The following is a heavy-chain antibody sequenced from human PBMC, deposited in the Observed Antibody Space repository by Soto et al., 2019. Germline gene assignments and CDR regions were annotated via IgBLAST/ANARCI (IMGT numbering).Heavy chain of an antibody. CDR2: IYYLGST. J-gene: IGHJ4*02. CDR3: ARDGYDGSGSPYPDY. Sequence: SETLSLTCSVSGGSMSEYFWSWIRQSPGKGLEWIGYIYYLGSTDYNPSLKSRVTISVDTAKRQFSLRLTSVTAADTAVYYCARDGYDGSGSPYPDYWGPGTQVTVSS. V-gene: IGHV4-59*01. CDR1: GGSMSEYF. D-gene: IGHD3-10*01.